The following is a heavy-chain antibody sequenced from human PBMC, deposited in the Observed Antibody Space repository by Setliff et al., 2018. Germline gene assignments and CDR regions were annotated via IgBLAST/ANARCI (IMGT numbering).Heavy chain of an antibody. CDR3: ARDPTRKFDS. J-gene: IGHJ4*02. Sequence: GESLKISCAASGFTFDDYGMNWVRQAPGKGLEWISGINWNGAGTGYSDSVRGRFTISRDNAKNALFLQMNSLRAEDTALYYCARDPTRKFDSWGQGTLVTVSS. CDR1: GFTFDDYG. V-gene: IGHV3-20*04. CDR2: INWNGAGT.